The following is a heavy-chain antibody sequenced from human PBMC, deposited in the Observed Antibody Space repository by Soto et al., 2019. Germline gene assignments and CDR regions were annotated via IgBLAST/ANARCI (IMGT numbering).Heavy chain of an antibody. CDR1: GYTFTNYD. D-gene: IGHD7-27*01. Sequence: QVQLVQSGAEVKKPGASVKVSCKASGYTFTNYDINWVRQTTGQGLEWMGWMSPKSGNTGYAQQFQGRVTSTRDTSISTAYMELSSLRYEDTAVYFCTRGPPNWGFDYWGQGILVTVSS. V-gene: IGHV1-8*01. CDR2: MSPKSGNT. CDR3: TRGPPNWGFDY. J-gene: IGHJ4*02.